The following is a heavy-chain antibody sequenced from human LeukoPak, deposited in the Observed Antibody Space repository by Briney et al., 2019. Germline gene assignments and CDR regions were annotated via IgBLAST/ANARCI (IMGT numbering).Heavy chain of an antibody. J-gene: IGHJ4*02. CDR2: IKKDGSEK. CDR1: AFTFSTYS. D-gene: IGHD5-18*01. Sequence: GGSLRLSCAASAFTFSTYSMNWVRQAPGKGLEWVANIKKDGSEKYYVDSVKGRFTISRDNAKTSLYLQMNSLRAEDTAVYYCARDLSGVTGYTYGRGIDYWGQGTLVTVSS. V-gene: IGHV3-7*01. CDR3: ARDLSGVTGYTYGRGIDY.